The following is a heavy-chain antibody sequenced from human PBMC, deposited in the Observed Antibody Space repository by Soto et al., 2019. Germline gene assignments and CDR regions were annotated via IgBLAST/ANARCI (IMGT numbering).Heavy chain of an antibody. J-gene: IGHJ5*01. D-gene: IGHD6-6*01. V-gene: IGHV4-4*07. CDR2: IYISRIT. CDR3: ARGCSSSSGWENNWFDP. Sequence: SETLSLTCTVSGRSISSYYWSWIRQPAGKGLEWIARIYISRITNYNPSLKSRDSMSVDTSKNQFSLKLSSVSSEDSDVYSCARGCSSSSGWENNWFDPWGQGTMVTVSS. CDR1: GRSISSYY.